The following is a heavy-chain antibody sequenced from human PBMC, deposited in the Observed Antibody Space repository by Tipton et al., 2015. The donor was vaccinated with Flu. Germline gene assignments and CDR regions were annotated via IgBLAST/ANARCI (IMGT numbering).Heavy chain of an antibody. J-gene: IGHJ3*02. V-gene: IGHV3-74*01. CDR1: GFMISDYW. Sequence: GSLRLSCTGSGFMISDYWMHWVRQAPGKGLVWVARINGDGSGTFYPSSVKGRFTISRDNAKNTLYLEMNSLGVEETAVYYCVRGIAVIGGGIVFNIWGQGTTVTVSS. CDR3: VRGIAVIGGGIVFNI. D-gene: IGHD6-19*01. CDR2: INGDGSGT.